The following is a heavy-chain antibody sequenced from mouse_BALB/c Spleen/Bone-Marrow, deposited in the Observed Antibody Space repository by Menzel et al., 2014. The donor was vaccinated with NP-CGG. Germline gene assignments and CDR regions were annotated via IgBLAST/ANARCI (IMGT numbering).Heavy chain of an antibody. CDR3: EGRGEYFDV. Sequence: EVKVVESGPELVKPGASVKISCKASGYSFTGYYMHWVKQSHGNSLDWIGYIYPYNGVSSYNQKFKGKATLTVDKSSSTDYMEHRSLTSDDSAVYYCEGRGEYFDVWGAGTTVTVSS. V-gene: IGHV1-31*01. CDR1: GYSFTGYY. J-gene: IGHJ1*01. CDR2: IYPYNGVS.